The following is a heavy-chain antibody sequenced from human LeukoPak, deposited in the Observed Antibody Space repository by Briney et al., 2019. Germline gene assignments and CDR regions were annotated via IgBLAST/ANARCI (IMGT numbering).Heavy chain of an antibody. CDR1: GGSISSYY. V-gene: IGHV4-59*08. J-gene: IGHJ4*02. D-gene: IGHD5-12*01. CDR2: IYYSGST. CDR3: ARLVRDGYNWGFDY. Sequence: SETLSLTCTVSGGSISSYYWSWIRQPPGKGLEWIGYIYYSGSTSYNPSLKSRVTISVDTSKNQFSLKLSSVTAADTAVYYCARLVRDGYNWGFDYWGQGTLVTVSS.